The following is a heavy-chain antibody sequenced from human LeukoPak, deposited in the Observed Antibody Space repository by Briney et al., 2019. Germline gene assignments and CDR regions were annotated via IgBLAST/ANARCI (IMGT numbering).Heavy chain of an antibody. Sequence: GGSLRLSCAASGFIFKKYWMNWVRQVPGKGLECLANIKEDGSETYYADSVKGRFTISRDNAKNSLYLQMNSLRAEDTALYYCAKAPLWFGELSLLWAFDIWGQGTMVTVSS. CDR1: GFIFKKYW. D-gene: IGHD3-10*01. V-gene: IGHV3-7*03. J-gene: IGHJ3*02. CDR3: AKAPLWFGELSLLWAFDI. CDR2: IKEDGSET.